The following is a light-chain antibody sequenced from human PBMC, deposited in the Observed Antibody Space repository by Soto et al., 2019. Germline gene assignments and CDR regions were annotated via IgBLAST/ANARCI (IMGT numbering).Light chain of an antibody. V-gene: IGLV2-14*01. Sequence: QSVLTQPASVSGSPGQSITISCTGTSSDVGSYNYVSWYQQYPGKAPKLMIYDVSNRPSGVSYRFSGSKSGNTASLTISGLEAVDEAEYYCSSYSTGSTEVVFGGGTKLTVL. CDR3: SSYSTGSTEVV. J-gene: IGLJ3*02. CDR1: SSDVGSYNY. CDR2: DVS.